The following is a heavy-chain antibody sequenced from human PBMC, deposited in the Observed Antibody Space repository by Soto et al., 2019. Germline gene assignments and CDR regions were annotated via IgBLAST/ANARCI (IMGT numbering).Heavy chain of an antibody. D-gene: IGHD5-12*01. Sequence: SVKVSCKASGGTFSSYAISWVRQAPGQGLEWMGGIIPIFGTANYAQKFQGRVTITADESTSTAYMELSSLRSEDTAVYYCARPLNSGYEFDYWGQGTLVTVSS. V-gene: IGHV1-69*13. J-gene: IGHJ4*02. CDR1: GGTFSSYA. CDR3: ARPLNSGYEFDY. CDR2: IIPIFGTA.